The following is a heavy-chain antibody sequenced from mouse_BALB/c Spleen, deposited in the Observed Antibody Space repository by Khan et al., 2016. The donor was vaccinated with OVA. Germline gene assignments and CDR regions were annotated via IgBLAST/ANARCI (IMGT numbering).Heavy chain of an antibody. J-gene: IGHJ3*01. Sequence: EVELVESGGDLVKPGGSLKLSCSASGFTFSTFAMSWVRQTPEKSLEWVATISSGGDYIYYPDSVKGRFTISRDNAKNTLYLQMSSLRSEDTAMDYCARHNYGPFAYWGQGTLVTVAA. CDR1: GFTFSTFA. CDR3: ARHNYGPFAY. D-gene: IGHD1-1*01. CDR2: ISSGGDYI. V-gene: IGHV5-9-3*01.